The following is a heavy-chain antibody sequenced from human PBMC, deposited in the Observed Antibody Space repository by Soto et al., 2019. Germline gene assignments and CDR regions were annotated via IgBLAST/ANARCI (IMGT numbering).Heavy chain of an antibody. V-gene: IGHV4-61*08. D-gene: IGHD1-20*01. Sequence: SETLCVRRTFSGGSSXSGGYYLSWIRQHPGKGLEWIGYIYYSGSTYYNPSLKSRVTISVDTSKNQFSLKLSSVTAADSAVYYCASPTYNSGSPFDYWGQGTLVTVSS. J-gene: IGHJ4*02. CDR2: IYYSGST. CDR3: ASPTYNSGSPFDY. CDR1: GGSSXSGGYY.